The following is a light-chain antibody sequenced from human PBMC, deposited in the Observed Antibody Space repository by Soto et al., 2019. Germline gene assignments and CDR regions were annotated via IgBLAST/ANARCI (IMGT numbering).Light chain of an antibody. J-gene: IGKJ4*01. CDR2: AAS. CDR3: QQRSNWPPLT. V-gene: IGKV3-11*01. CDR1: QSVTNN. Sequence: EIVMTQSPDTLSVSPGERATLSCRASQSVTNNLAWYQQKPGQAPRLLIYAASRRATGIPARFSGSGSGTDFTLTISSLEPEDFAVYYCQQRSNWPPLTFGGGTKVDIK.